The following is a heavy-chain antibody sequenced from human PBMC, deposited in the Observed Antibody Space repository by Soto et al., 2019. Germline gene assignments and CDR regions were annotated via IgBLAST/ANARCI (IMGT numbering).Heavy chain of an antibody. CDR1: GYTFTGYY. J-gene: IGHJ4*02. V-gene: IGHV1-2*04. D-gene: IGHD2-2*01. CDR3: ARDRCSSTSCYYPYYYFDY. Sequence: GASVKVSCKASGYTFTGYYMHWVRQAPGQGLEWMGWINPNSGGTNYAQKFQGWVTMTRDTSISTAYMGLSRLRSDDTAVYYCARDRCSSTSCYYPYYYFDYWGQGTLVTVSS. CDR2: INPNSGGT.